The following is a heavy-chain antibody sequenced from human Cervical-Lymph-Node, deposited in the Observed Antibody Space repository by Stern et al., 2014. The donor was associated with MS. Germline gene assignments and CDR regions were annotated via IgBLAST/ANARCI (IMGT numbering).Heavy chain of an antibody. CDR3: AKDVWDYAGMDV. D-gene: IGHD5/OR15-5a*01. V-gene: IGHV3-23*04. CDR1: GLSSSCCA. J-gene: IGHJ6*02. Sequence: EVQLVESGGALVHPGGSLRLSCVVSGLSSSCCAMCWVRQVPGRGPEWVAGSSHDGTSAHYVDSVKGRFTISRDSPQNMVYLQMNGLRVDDTAVYYCAKDVWDYAGMDVWGQGTTVTVSS. CDR2: SSHDGTSA.